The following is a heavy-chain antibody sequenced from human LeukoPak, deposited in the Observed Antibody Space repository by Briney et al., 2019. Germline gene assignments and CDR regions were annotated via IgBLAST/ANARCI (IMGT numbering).Heavy chain of an antibody. Sequence: PGGSLRLSCAASGFTFSTNYMSWVRQAPGKGLEWVSVIYSGGSPYYADSVKGRFTISRDNSKNTLYLQMDSRRAEDTAVYYCARDLNYYDSSGYGHWGQGTLVTVSS. CDR1: GFTFSTNY. J-gene: IGHJ4*02. CDR2: IYSGGSP. V-gene: IGHV3-53*01. D-gene: IGHD3-22*01. CDR3: ARDLNYYDSSGYGH.